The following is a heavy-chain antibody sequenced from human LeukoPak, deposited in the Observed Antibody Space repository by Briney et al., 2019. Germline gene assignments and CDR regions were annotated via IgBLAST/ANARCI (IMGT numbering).Heavy chain of an antibody. CDR3: ARAGRCSGGSCYSPLYYYGMDV. V-gene: IGHV3-21*01. Sequence: SGGSLRLSCAASGFTFSSYSMNWVRQAPGKGLEWVSSISSSSSYIYYADSVKGRFTISRDNAKNSLYLQMNSLRAEDTAVYYCARAGRCSGGSCYSPLYYYGMDVWGQGTTVTVSS. J-gene: IGHJ6*02. CDR2: ISSSSSYI. D-gene: IGHD2-15*01. CDR1: GFTFSSYS.